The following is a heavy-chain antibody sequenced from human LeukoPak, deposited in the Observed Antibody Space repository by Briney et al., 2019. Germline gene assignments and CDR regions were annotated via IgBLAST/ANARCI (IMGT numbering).Heavy chain of an antibody. J-gene: IGHJ6*03. CDR3: ARGSYYYGSGSYYYYYMDV. V-gene: IGHV4-59*10. CDR2: IYTSGST. CDR1: GGSFSDHY. Sequence: SETLSLTCAAYGGSFSDHYWSWIRQPAGKGLEWIGRIYTSGSTNYNPSLKSRVTMSVDTSKNQFSLKLSSVTAADTAVYYCARGSYYYGSGSYYYYYMDVWGKGTTVTISS. D-gene: IGHD3-10*01.